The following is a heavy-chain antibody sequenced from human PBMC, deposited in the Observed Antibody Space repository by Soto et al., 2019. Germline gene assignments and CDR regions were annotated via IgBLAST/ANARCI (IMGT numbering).Heavy chain of an antibody. D-gene: IGHD6-19*01. CDR1: GGSISSSSYY. J-gene: IGHJ1*01. CDR3: ASHRSGWRTAEYFQH. Sequence: QLQLQESGPGLVKPSETLSLTCTVSGGSISSSSYYWGWIRQPPGKGLEWIGSIYYSGSTYYNPSLKSRVTISVDTSKNQFSLKLSSVTAADTAVYYCASHRSGWRTAEYFQHWGQGTLVTVSS. V-gene: IGHV4-39*01. CDR2: IYYSGST.